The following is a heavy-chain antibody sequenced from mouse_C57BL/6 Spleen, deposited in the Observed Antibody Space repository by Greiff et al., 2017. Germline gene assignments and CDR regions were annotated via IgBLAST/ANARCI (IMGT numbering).Heavy chain of an antibody. V-gene: IGHV1-4*01. CDR1: GYTFTSYT. Sequence: VQLQQSGAELARPGASVKMSCKASGYTFTSYTMHWVKQRPGQGLEWIGYINPSSGYTKYNQKFKGKATLTADKSSSTAYMQLSSLTSEDSAVDYCARGLGQDYYAMDYWGQGTSVTVSS. CDR3: ARGLGQDYYAMDY. CDR2: INPSSGYT. D-gene: IGHD4-1*01. J-gene: IGHJ4*01.